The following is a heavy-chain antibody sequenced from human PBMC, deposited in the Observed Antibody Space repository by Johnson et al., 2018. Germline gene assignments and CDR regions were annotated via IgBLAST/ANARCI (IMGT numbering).Heavy chain of an antibody. CDR3: ARDWGGSGSYLFAFDI. J-gene: IGHJ3*02. V-gene: IGHV3-33*01. CDR2: IWYDGSNK. D-gene: IGHD1-26*01. CDR1: GFTFSSYG. Sequence: QVQLVQSGGGVVQPGRSXRLSCAASGFTFSSYGMHWVRQAPGKGLEWVAVIWYDGSNKYYAASVKGRFTISRDNSKNTLYLQMNSLRAEDTAVYYCARDWGGSGSYLFAFDIWGQGTMVTVSS.